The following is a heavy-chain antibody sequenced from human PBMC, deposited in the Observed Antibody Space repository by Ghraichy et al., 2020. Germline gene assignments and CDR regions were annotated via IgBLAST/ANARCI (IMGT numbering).Heavy chain of an antibody. CDR2: FYYSGST. D-gene: IGHD2-2*01. CDR1: GGSISRSSYY. CDR3: ASLLRRAYCTRTTFLGLNWFDP. Sequence: SETLSLTCSVSGGSISRSSYYWGWIRQPPGKGLEWIGNFYYSGSTYYNPSLKSRVTIHVDTSKNQFSLKLSSVTAADTAVDYCASLLRRAYCTRTTFLGLNWFDPWGQGTLVTVSS. J-gene: IGHJ5*02. V-gene: IGHV4-39*01.